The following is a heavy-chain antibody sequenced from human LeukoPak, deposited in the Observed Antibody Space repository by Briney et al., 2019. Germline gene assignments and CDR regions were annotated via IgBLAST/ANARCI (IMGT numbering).Heavy chain of an antibody. CDR1: GGSISSYY. CDR3: AGTAWLQLRPWFDP. CDR2: IYYSGST. J-gene: IGHJ5*02. V-gene: IGHV4-59*08. D-gene: IGHD5-24*01. Sequence: SSETLSLTCTVSGGSISSYYWSWIRQPPGKGLEWIGYIYYSGSTNYNPSLKSRVTISVDTSKNQFSLKLSSVTAADTAVYYCAGTAWLQLRPWFDPWGQGTLVTVSS.